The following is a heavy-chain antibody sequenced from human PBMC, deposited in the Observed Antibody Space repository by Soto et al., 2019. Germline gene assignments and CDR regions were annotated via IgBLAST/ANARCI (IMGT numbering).Heavy chain of an antibody. D-gene: IGHD6-19*01. CDR2: ISGSSGST. CDR1: GFTFSVYA. Sequence: PGGSLRLSCGACGFTFSVYAMTWVRQAPGKGLEWVSTISGSSGSTYFADSVKGRFTMSRDNSNNTLYLQMNRLRAEDTAVYFCVRRNGLTVAGIRNFDYWGPGTLVTVSS. J-gene: IGHJ4*02. V-gene: IGHV3-23*01. CDR3: VRRNGLTVAGIRNFDY.